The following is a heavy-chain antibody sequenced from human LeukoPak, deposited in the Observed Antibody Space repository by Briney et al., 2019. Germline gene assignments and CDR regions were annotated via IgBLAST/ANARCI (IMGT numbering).Heavy chain of an antibody. CDR3: ARTTEGYCRGRSCYSYYYYMDV. D-gene: IGHD2-15*01. V-gene: IGHV4-38-2*02. Sequence: SETLSLTCTVSGYSISSGYYWGWIRQPPGKGLEWIGSIYYSGNTYYNPSLKSRVTISVDTSKNQFSLKLSSVTAADTAVYYCARTTEGYCRGRSCYSYYYYMDVWGKGTTVTVSS. CDR1: GYSISSGYY. CDR2: IYYSGNT. J-gene: IGHJ6*03.